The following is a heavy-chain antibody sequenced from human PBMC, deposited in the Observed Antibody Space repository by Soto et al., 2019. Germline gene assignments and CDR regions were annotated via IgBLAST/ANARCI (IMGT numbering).Heavy chain of an antibody. J-gene: IGHJ4*02. CDR2: INPSGGST. CDR3: ARSRGCSGGSCQGGFDY. CDR1: GYTFTSYY. V-gene: IGHV1-46*01. Sequence: ASVKVSCKASGYTFTSYYMHWVRQAPGQGLEWMGIINPSGGSTSYAQKFQGRVTMTRDTSTSTVYMELSSLRSEDTAVYYCARSRGCSGGSCQGGFDYWGQGTLVTVSS. D-gene: IGHD2-15*01.